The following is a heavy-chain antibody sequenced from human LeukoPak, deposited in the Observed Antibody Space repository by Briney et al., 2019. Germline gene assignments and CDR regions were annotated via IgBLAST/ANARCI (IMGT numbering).Heavy chain of an antibody. J-gene: IGHJ3*02. CDR2: ISGSGGST. CDR1: GFTFSSYA. D-gene: IGHD3-9*01. CDR3: AKASYYDILTGGHAFDI. Sequence: GGSLRLSCAASGFTFSSYAMSWVRQAPGKGLEWVSAISGSGGSTYYADSVKGRFTISRDNSKNTLYLQMNSLRAEDTAVYYCAKASYYDILTGGHAFDIWGQGTMDTVSS. V-gene: IGHV3-23*01.